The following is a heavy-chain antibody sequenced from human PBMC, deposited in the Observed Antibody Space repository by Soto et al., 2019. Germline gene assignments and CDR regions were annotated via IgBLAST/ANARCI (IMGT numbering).Heavy chain of an antibody. V-gene: IGHV3-23*01. D-gene: IGHD3-10*01. CDR1: GFTISPFA. J-gene: IGHJ4*02. CDR2: ISASSDYT. CDR3: AKDVRGGSPRPDY. Sequence: EVQLLESGGGLIQPGESLRLSCVASGFTISPFAMSWVRQPPGKGLEWVSGISASSDYTFYADSVRGRFTVSRDNSKNTVSLQMNNLRVEGTALYYCAKDVRGGSPRPDYWGLGTLVTVSS.